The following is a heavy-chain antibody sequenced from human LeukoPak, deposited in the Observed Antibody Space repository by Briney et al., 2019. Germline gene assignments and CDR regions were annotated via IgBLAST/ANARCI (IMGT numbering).Heavy chain of an antibody. CDR1: GFTFSTYS. V-gene: IGHV3-23*01. CDR2: ISGSGGST. CDR3: VKDFVATTFYYYYGMDV. J-gene: IGHJ6*02. Sequence: GGSLRLSCAASGFTFSTYSMNWVRQAPGKGLEWVSAISGSGGSTYYADSVKGRFTISRDNSKNTLYLQMNSLRVEDTAVYYCVKDFVATTFYYYYGMDVWGQGTTVTVSS. D-gene: IGHD5-12*01.